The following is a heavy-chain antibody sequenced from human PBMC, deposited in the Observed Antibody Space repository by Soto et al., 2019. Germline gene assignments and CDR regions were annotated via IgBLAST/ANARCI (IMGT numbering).Heavy chain of an antibody. CDR1: EFTFSSYW. J-gene: IGHJ4*02. D-gene: IGHD6-19*01. V-gene: IGHV3-74*01. Sequence: EVQLEESGGGLVQPGGSLRVSCTASEFTFSSYWMHWVRQAPGKGLVWVSRINEHGSHTDYADSVKGRFTIXRDNAKXXXXXXXXXXXXXXXXXXXXXRGSSGWPGVDYWGPGTLVTVSS. CDR3: XRGSSGWPGVDY. CDR2: INEHGSHT.